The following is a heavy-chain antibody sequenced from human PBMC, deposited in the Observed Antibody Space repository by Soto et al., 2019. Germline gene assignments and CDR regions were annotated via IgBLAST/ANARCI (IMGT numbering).Heavy chain of an antibody. Sequence: SETLSLTCTVSAGSISSYYWSWIRQPPGKGLEWIGYIYYSGSTNYNPSLKSRVTISVDTSKNQFSLRLSSVTAADTAVYYCARCHPQTLWFGELPHRFDPWGQGTLVTVSS. CDR3: ARCHPQTLWFGELPHRFDP. J-gene: IGHJ5*02. V-gene: IGHV4-59*01. D-gene: IGHD3-10*01. CDR2: IYYSGST. CDR1: AGSISSYY.